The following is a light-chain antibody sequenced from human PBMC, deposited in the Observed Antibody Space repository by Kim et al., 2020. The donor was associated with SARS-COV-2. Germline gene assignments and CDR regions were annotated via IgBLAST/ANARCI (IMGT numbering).Light chain of an antibody. Sequence: QSALTQPASVSGSPGQTITISCTGTSSDVGSNKFVSWYQQHPGRAPKLILYDVTNRPLGVSARFSGSKSGKTASLIISGLQAEDEADYHCSSYTTSNTIVFGTGTKVTVL. V-gene: IGLV2-14*03. J-gene: IGLJ1*01. CDR2: DVT. CDR3: SSYTTSNTIV. CDR1: SSDVGSNKF.